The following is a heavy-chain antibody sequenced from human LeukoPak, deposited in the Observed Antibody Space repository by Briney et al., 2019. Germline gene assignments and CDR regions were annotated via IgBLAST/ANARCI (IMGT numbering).Heavy chain of an antibody. CDR2: MLYDGNNK. CDR1: GFTFRNYA. CDR3: ARFLGYCSGGSCYRFDYYYGMDV. D-gene: IGHD2-15*01. Sequence: GRSLRLSCAASGFTFRNYAMHWVRQAPGKGLEWVAIMLYDGNNKDYADSVKGRFTISRDNAKNSLYLQMNSLRAEDTTVYYCARFLGYCSGGSCYRFDYYYGMDVWGKGTTVTVSS. J-gene: IGHJ6*04. V-gene: IGHV3-30*03.